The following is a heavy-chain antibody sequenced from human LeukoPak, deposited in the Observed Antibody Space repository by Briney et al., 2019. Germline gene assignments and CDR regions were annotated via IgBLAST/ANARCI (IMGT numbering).Heavy chain of an antibody. CDR3: ARGGPIAAAGQYYYYGMDV. J-gene: IGHJ6*04. CDR2: INPNSGGT. CDR1: GYTFTGYY. V-gene: IGHV1-2*04. Sequence: ASVKVPCKASGYTFTGYYMHWVRQAPGQGLEWMGWINPNSGGTNYAQKFQGWVTMTRDTSISTAYMELSRLRSDDTAVYYCARGGPIAAAGQYYYYGMDVWGKGTTVTVSS. D-gene: IGHD6-13*01.